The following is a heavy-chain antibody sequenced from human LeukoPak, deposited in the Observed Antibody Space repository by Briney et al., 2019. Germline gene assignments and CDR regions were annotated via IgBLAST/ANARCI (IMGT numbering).Heavy chain of an antibody. Sequence: GGSLRLSCAASGFTFSNCAMSWVRQAPEKGLEWVSGISGSGSSTYYADSVKGRFTISRDNSENTLSLQMNSLRADDTAIYYCAKSCNSGNCYYNYWGQGTLVTVSS. J-gene: IGHJ4*02. CDR3: AKSCNSGNCYYNY. CDR2: ISGSGSST. CDR1: GFTFSNCA. D-gene: IGHD2/OR15-2a*01. V-gene: IGHV3-23*01.